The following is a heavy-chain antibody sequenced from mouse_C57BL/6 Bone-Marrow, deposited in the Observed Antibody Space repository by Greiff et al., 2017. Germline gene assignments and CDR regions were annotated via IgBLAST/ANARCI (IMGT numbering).Heavy chain of an antibody. CDR2: IYPGSGST. D-gene: IGHD3-2*02. CDR1: GYTFTSYW. Sequence: VQLQQSGAELVKPGASVKMSCKASGYTFTSYWITWVKQRPGQGLEWIGDIYPGSGSTNYNEKFKSKATLTVDTSSSTAYMQLSSLTSEDSAVYDCARSGLRGSYYYAMDYWGQGTSVTVSS. J-gene: IGHJ4*01. CDR3: ARSGLRGSYYYAMDY. V-gene: IGHV1-55*01.